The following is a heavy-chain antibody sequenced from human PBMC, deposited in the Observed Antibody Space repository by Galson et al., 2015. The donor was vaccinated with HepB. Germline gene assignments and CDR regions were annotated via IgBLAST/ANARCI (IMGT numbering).Heavy chain of an antibody. CDR2: ISVSGSYT. V-gene: IGHV3-11*06. J-gene: IGHJ2*01. D-gene: IGHD2-21*02. Sequence: SLRLSCAASGFTFTDYYMTWIRQAPGKGLEWVSYISVSGSYTNYADSVKGRFTISRDNAKNSLYLQMNSLRAEDTAMYYCARVAPYCGDDCYSRFFDFWGRGTLVTVSS. CDR3: ARVAPYCGDDCYSRFFDF. CDR1: GFTFTDYY.